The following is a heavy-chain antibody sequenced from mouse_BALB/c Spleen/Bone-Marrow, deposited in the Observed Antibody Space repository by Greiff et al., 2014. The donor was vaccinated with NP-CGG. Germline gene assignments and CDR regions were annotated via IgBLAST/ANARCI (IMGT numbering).Heavy chain of an antibody. CDR1: GYTFTDYA. CDR3: ARDYGSSHFDH. J-gene: IGHJ2*01. D-gene: IGHD1-1*01. Sequence: LQESGPELVRPGVSVKISCKGSGYTFTDYAMHWVKQSHAKSLEWIGIINTYSGDTNYSQKFKGKATMTVDKSSSTAYMELARLTSEDSAIYYCARDYGSSHFDHWGQGSTLTVSS. V-gene: IGHV1-67*01. CDR2: INTYSGDT.